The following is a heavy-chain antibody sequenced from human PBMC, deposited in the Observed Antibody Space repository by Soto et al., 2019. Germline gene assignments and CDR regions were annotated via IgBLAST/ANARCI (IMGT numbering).Heavy chain of an antibody. Sequence: SETLSLTCTVSGGSISSYYWSWIRQPPGKGLEWIGYIYYSGSTNYNPSLKSRVTISVDTSKNQFSLKLSSVTAADTAVYYCARVSSGYYLVFDYWGQGTLVTVSS. D-gene: IGHD3-22*01. V-gene: IGHV4-59*01. J-gene: IGHJ4*02. CDR1: GGSISSYY. CDR2: IYYSGST. CDR3: ARVSSGYYLVFDY.